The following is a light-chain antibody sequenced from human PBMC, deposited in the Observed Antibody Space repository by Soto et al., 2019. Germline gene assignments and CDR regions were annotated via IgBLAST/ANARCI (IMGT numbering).Light chain of an antibody. V-gene: IGLV2-8*01. CDR1: SSDVGGYTY. Sequence: QSVLTQPPSASGSPGQSVTISCTGTSSDVGGYTYVSWYQQYPGKAPKLMIYEVTKRPSGVPDRFSGSKSGNTASLTVSGLQAEDEADYYCSSYGGNNNLIFGGGTK. CDR2: EVT. J-gene: IGLJ2*01. CDR3: SSYGGNNNLI.